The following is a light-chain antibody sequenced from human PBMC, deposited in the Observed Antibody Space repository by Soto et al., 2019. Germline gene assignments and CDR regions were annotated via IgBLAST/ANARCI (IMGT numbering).Light chain of an antibody. CDR3: QQYGGSPRT. CDR2: GAS. V-gene: IGKV3-20*01. CDR1: QSVSSSS. Sequence: EIVLTQSPDTLSLSPGERATLSCRASQSVSSSSLAWYQQKPGQAPRLLIYGASSRATGIPDRFTGSGSGTEFTRTISRLEPEDFAVYYCQQYGGSPRTFGQGTKVEIK. J-gene: IGKJ1*01.